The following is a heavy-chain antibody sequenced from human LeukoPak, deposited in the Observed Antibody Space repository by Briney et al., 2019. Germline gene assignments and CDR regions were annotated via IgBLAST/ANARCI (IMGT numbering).Heavy chain of an antibody. CDR1: GGSISSGGYY. CDR2: IYYSGST. D-gene: IGHD3-22*01. V-gene: IGHV4-31*03. CDR3: ARESYYYDSSGHRGLFDP. J-gene: IGHJ5*02. Sequence: SQTLSLTCTVSGGSISSGGYYWSWIRQHPGKGLEWIGYIYYSGSTYYNPSLKSRVTISVDTSKNQFSLKLSSETAADTAVYYCARESYYYDSSGHRGLFDPWGQGTLVTVSS.